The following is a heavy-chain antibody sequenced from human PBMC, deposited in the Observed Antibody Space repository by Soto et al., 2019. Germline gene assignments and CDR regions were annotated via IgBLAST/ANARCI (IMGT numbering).Heavy chain of an antibody. V-gene: IGHV3-23*01. Sequence: GGSLRLSCAASGFTFSNYAMSWVRQAPGKGLEWVSAISVSGGSTHYADSVKGRFTISRDNSKNTLSLQMSGLRAEDTAVYYCAKEVGIGAWYTVDYWGQGTLVTVSS. CDR1: GFTFSNYA. CDR3: AKEVGIGAWYTVDY. CDR2: ISVSGGST. J-gene: IGHJ4*02. D-gene: IGHD6-19*01.